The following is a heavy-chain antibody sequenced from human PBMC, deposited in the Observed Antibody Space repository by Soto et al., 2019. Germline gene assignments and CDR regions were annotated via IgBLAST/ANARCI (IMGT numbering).Heavy chain of an antibody. D-gene: IGHD4-4*01. CDR1: GYTFTSYG. V-gene: IGHV1-18*01. CDR2: ISAYNGNT. Sequence: QVQLVQSGAEVKKPGASVKVSCKASGYTFTSYGISWVRQAPGQGLEWMGWISAYNGNTNYAQKLQGRVTMTTDTSTSPAYMEMRSLRSDDTAVYYCARHDYSNSLYYYYYYGMDVWGQGTTVTVSS. J-gene: IGHJ6*02. CDR3: ARHDYSNSLYYYYYYGMDV.